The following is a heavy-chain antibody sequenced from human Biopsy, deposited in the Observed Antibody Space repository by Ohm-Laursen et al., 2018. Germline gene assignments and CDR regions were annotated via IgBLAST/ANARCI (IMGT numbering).Heavy chain of an antibody. CDR1: GGTFSSSA. D-gene: IGHD1/OR15-1a*01. Sequence: SAKVSCKVSGGTFSSSAITWVRQAPGQGLEWMGGIIGIFRTAHYAQKFQGRVTITADEFMSTAYMELSSLRSEDTAVYYCARGGGYNWNNGWFDPWGQGTLVTVSS. CDR2: IIGIFRTA. V-gene: IGHV1-69*13. CDR3: ARGGGYNWNNGWFDP. J-gene: IGHJ5*02.